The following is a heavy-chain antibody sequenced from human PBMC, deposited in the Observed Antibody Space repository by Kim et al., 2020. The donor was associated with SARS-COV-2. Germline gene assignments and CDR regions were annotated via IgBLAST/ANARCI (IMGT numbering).Heavy chain of an antibody. CDR2: T. Sequence: TFFADSVKGRFTISRDHSKNTLYLQMTSLRAEDTAVYYCARDPGLRNGMDVWGQGTTVTVSS. J-gene: IGHJ6*02. D-gene: IGHD3-22*01. CDR3: ARDPGLRNGMDV. V-gene: IGHV3-53*01.